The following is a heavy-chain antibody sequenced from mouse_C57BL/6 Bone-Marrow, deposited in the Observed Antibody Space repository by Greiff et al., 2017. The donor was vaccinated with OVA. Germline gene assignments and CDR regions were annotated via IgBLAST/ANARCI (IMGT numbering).Heavy chain of an antibody. V-gene: IGHV5-9-1*02. CDR1: GFTFSSYA. D-gene: IGHD2-1*01. CDR2: ISSGGDYI. CDR3: TRLLDAMDY. Sequence: LVESGEGLVKTGGSLQLSCAASGFTFSSYAMSWVRQTPEKRMEWVAYISSGGDYIYYADTVKGRFTISRDNARNTLYLQMSSLKSEDTAMYYCTRLLDAMDYWGQGTSVTVSS. J-gene: IGHJ4*01.